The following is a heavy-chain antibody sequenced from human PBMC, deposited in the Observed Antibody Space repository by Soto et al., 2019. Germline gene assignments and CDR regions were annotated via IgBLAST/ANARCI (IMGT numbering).Heavy chain of an antibody. CDR3: VKDKGAAAGFDY. CDR2: ISYEGSEK. CDR1: GFTFSNNG. V-gene: IGHV3-30*18. D-gene: IGHD6-13*01. J-gene: IGHJ4*02. Sequence: QVHLVESGGGVVQPGRSLRLSCAASGFTFSNNGMHWVRQAPGKGLEWMGVISYEGSEKYYAGSVKGRFTISRDNSKNTLYLQMDTLRAEDTARYYCVKDKGAAAGFDYWGQGILVNVSS.